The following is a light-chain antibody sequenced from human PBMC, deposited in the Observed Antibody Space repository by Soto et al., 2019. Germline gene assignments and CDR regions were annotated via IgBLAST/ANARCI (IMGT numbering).Light chain of an antibody. V-gene: IGLV1-44*01. CDR1: SSNIGTNT. Sequence: QSVPTKAPSASGTPGQRVTISCSGSSSNIGTNTVNWYQQLPGTAPKLLIYNDNQRPSGVPDRFSGSKSDTSASLAISGLQSDDEADYYCAAWDGSLKGVVFGGGTKVTVL. CDR2: NDN. CDR3: AAWDGSLKGVV. J-gene: IGLJ2*01.